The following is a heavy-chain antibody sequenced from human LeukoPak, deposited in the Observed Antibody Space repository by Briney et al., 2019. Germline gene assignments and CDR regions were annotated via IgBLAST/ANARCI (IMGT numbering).Heavy chain of an antibody. CDR2: IYYSGST. D-gene: IGHD2-15*01. J-gene: IGHJ4*02. CDR1: GGSVSSCSYY. Sequence: SETLSLTCTVSGGSVSSCSYYWSWIRQPPGKGLEWIGYIYYSGSTNYNPSLKSRVTISVDTSKNQFSLKLSSVTAADTAVYYCARESGGIDYWGQGTLVTVSS. CDR3: ARESGGIDY. V-gene: IGHV4-61*01.